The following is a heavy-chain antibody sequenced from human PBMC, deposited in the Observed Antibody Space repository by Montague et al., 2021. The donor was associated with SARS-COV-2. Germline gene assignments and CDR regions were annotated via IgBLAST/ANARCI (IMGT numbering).Heavy chain of an antibody. CDR3: ARGRPVQGSFRHFASISSGALDI. J-gene: IGHJ3*02. Sequence: SETLSLTCIVSGGSVSSGSYYWSWIRQPPGKGLEWIGYIYYSGSTNYNPSLKSRVTISLDTSKEQISLKLNSVTVADTAVFFCARGRPVQGSFRHFASISSGALDIWAQGSLVIVSS. D-gene: IGHD3-9*01. CDR2: IYYSGST. V-gene: IGHV4-61*01. CDR1: GGSVSSGSYY.